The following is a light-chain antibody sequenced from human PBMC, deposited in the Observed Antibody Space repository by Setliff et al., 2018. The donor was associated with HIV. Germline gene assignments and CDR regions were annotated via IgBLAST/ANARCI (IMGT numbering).Light chain of an antibody. Sequence: QSVLTQPAPVSGSPGQSITISCTGSNNDIGDYNYVSWYQQHPVNTPKLIIYDVTNRPSGVSDRFSASKSGNTASLTISGLQADDEADYYCSSWTGSSTLMFGTGTKVTVL. CDR1: NNDIGDYNY. J-gene: IGLJ1*01. CDR2: DVT. V-gene: IGLV2-14*03. CDR3: SSWTGSSTLM.